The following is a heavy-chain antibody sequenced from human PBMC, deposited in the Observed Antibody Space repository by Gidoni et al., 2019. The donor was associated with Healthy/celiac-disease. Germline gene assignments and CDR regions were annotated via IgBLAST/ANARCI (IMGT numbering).Heavy chain of an antibody. Sequence: QVQLVQSGAEVNKHGPSVKVSCMASGYTFTSYDINWVRQATGPGLEWMGWMNPNSGNTGYAQKFQGRVTMTRNTSRSTAYMERSSLRSEGTAVYYCASTGEPDYYYGMDVWGQGTTVTVSS. CDR3: ASTGEPDYYYGMDV. J-gene: IGHJ6*02. CDR2: MNPNSGNT. V-gene: IGHV1-8*01. D-gene: IGHD3-10*01. CDR1: GYTFTSYD.